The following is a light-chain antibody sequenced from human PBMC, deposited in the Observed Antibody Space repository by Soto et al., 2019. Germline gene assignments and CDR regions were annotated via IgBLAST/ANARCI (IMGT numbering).Light chain of an antibody. J-gene: IGKJ3*01. CDR3: QQSYSTRRT. CDR1: QSISSY. V-gene: IGKV1-39*01. Sequence: DIQMTQSPSSLSASVGDRVTITCRASQSISSYLNWYQQKPGKAPKLLIYAASSLQSGVPSRFSGSGSGTDFTLTISSLQPEDFATYYCQQSYSTRRTFGPGTKVDI. CDR2: AAS.